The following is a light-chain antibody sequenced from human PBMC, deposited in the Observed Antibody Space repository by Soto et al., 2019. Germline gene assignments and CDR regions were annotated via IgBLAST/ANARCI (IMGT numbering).Light chain of an antibody. Sequence: PASWSGSHGQSITISCSGSISDVGSSGPVSWYQHHPGQVPKLIIYEGSRRPSGVSSRFSGSKTGNTASLTITGLQAEDEANYYCCSYVGARTYVFGTGTKVTVL. J-gene: IGLJ1*01. CDR3: CSYVGARTYV. CDR1: ISDVGSSGP. V-gene: IGLV2-23*01. CDR2: EGS.